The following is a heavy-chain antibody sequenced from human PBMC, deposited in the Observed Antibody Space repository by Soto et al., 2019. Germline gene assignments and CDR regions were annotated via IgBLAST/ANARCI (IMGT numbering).Heavy chain of an antibody. D-gene: IGHD4-17*01. J-gene: IGHJ5*02. CDR1: GNTFTSYD. V-gene: IGHV1-8*01. Sequence: QVQLVQSGAEVKKPGASVKVSCKASGNTFTSYDINWVRQATGQGLEYLGWMNPNSGNTVYVQKFQGRVTMTWDTSITTAYMELSGLRSEDTAVYFCARGVKYGAYSRWFDPWGQGTLVTVSS. CDR3: ARGVKYGAYSRWFDP. CDR2: MNPNSGNT.